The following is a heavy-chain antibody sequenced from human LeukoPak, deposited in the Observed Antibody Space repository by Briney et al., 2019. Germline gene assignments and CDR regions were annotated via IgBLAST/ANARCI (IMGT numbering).Heavy chain of an antibody. V-gene: IGHV3-21*01. J-gene: IGHJ4*02. CDR3: ARVIVATYYFDY. D-gene: IGHD5-12*01. CDR2: ISSSRSYI. CDR1: GFPLSRYS. Sequence: GGSLRLSCAASGFPLSRYSVNCVRHAPGRGVEYVSSISSSRSYIYYAYSVKGRFSISRYNAKNSLYLQMNSLRAEDTAVYYCARVIVATYYFDYWGQGTLVTVSS.